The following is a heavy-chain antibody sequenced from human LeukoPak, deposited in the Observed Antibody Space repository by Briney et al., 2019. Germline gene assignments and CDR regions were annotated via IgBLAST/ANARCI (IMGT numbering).Heavy chain of an antibody. Sequence: GRSLRLSCAASGFTFSSYAMHWVRQAPGKGLEWVAVISYDGSNKYYADSVKGRFTISRDNSKNTLYLQMNSLRAEDTAVYYCARDRRQQLVMFYSYWGQGTLVTVSS. CDR3: ARDRRQQLVMFYSY. CDR1: GFTFSSYA. CDR2: ISYDGSNK. J-gene: IGHJ4*02. D-gene: IGHD6-13*01. V-gene: IGHV3-30-3*01.